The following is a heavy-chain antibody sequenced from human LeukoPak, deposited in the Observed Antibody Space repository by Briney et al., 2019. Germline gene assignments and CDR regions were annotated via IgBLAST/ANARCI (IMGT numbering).Heavy chain of an antibody. CDR3: ARGSGSYYVPYYFDY. CDR2: INPSGGST. V-gene: IGHV1-46*01. D-gene: IGHD1-26*01. J-gene: IGHJ4*02. CDR1: GYTFTSYY. Sequence: ASVKVSCKASGYTFTSYYMHWVRQAPGQGLEWMGIINPSGGSTSYAQKFQGRVTMTRDTSTSTVYMELSSLRSEDTAVYYCARGSGSYYVPYYFDYWGQGTLVTVPS.